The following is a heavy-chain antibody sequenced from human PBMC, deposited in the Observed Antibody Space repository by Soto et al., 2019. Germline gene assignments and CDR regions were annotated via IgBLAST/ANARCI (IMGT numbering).Heavy chain of an antibody. D-gene: IGHD3-16*01. J-gene: IGHJ6*02. CDR1: AFTFSDYY. V-gene: IGHV3-11*06. CDR2: ISSSSSYT. Sequence: SLLLSGAASAFTFSDYYMSWIRQAPGKGLEWVSYISSSSSYTNYADSVKVRFTISRANAKNSLYLQMNSLRAEDTAVYYCARIEGAQSLLDVWGQGTTVTVSS. CDR3: ARIEGAQSLLDV.